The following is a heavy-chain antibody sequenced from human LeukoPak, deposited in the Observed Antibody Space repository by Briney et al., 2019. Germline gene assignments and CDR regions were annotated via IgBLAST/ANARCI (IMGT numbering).Heavy chain of an antibody. D-gene: IGHD3-22*01. Sequence: GVLRLSCAASGFTFSSYWMHWVRQAPGEGLVWVSRINSDGSSTSYADSVKGRFTISRDNAKNTLYLQMNSLRAEDTAVYYCARVDSSGYYSSPRNSVFDYWGQGTLVTVSS. CDR2: INSDGSST. J-gene: IGHJ4*02. CDR3: ARVDSSGYYSSPRNSVFDY. V-gene: IGHV3-74*01. CDR1: GFTFSSYW.